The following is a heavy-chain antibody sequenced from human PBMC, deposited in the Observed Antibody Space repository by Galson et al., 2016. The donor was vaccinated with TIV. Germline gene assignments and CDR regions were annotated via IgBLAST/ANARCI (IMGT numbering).Heavy chain of an antibody. CDR3: AHHDYNNFFAY. CDR2: IDWDDDK. CDR1: GFSLTTGGMR. J-gene: IGHJ4*02. D-gene: IGHD4-11*01. Sequence: PALVKPTQTLTLTCSFSGFSLTTGGMRVSWIRQPPGKALEWLARIDWDDDKFYSTSLRTRLTISKDTSKNQVVLTMTNMDPVDTATYYCAHHDYNNFFAYWGQGTLVTASP. V-gene: IGHV2-70*04.